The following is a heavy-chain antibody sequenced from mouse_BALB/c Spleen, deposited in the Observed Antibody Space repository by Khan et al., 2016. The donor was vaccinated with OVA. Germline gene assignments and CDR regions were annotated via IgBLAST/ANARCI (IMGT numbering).Heavy chain of an antibody. V-gene: IGHV1S81*02. Sequence: QVQLQQPGAELVKPGASVRLSCKASGYTFTSYYLYWVKQRPGQGLEWIGDINPSNGGTNCNEKFKNKATLTVDKSSSTAYMQLSSLTSEDSAVYYCTRSGYGTFAYWGQGTLVTVSA. CDR2: INPSNGGT. CDR3: TRSGYGTFAY. J-gene: IGHJ3*01. CDR1: GYTFTSYY. D-gene: IGHD2-1*01.